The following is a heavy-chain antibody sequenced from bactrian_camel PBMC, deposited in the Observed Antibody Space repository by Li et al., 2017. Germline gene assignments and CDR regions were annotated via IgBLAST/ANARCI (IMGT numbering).Heavy chain of an antibody. Sequence: HVQLVESGGGSVQEGGSLLLSCVASGLTFYGSDMGWYQQVPGNECELVATLSADSPTYYAHSVKGRFTISQDISKNTVYLQMNNLKPEDTAVYYCAAGPPGDESDLSPTCQDILFGHWGQGTQVTVS. V-gene: IGHV3S55*01. CDR3: AAGPPGDESDLSPTCQDILFGH. CDR2: LSADSPT. D-gene: IGHD3*01. CDR1: GLTFYGSD. J-gene: IGHJ4*01.